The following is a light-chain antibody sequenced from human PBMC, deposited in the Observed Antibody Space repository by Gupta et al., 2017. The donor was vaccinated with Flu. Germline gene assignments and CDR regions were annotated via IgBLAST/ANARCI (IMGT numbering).Light chain of an antibody. J-gene: IGKJ1*01. CDR2: GAS. Sequence: EIVLTQSPGTLSLSPGERATLSCRASQSVSSYYLVWLQQKPGQAPRLLIYGASSRATGIPDRFSGSGSGTDFTLTISILDPEDFAVYYCQQVVNSPWTFGQGTRVEIK. CDR1: QSVSSYY. CDR3: QQVVNSPWT. V-gene: IGKV3-20*01.